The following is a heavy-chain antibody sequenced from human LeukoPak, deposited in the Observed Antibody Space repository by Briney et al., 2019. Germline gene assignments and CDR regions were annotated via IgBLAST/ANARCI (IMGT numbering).Heavy chain of an antibody. J-gene: IGHJ4*02. D-gene: IGHD3-9*01. CDR1: GYTFTGYY. CDR2: INPNSGGT. V-gene: IGHV1-2*06. CDR3: ARDGARVLRYFDWLGEGGGY. Sequence: VASVKVSCKASGYTFTGYYMHWVRQAPGQGLEWMGRINPNSGGTNYAQKFQGRVTMTRDTSISTAYMELSRLRSDDTAVYYCARDGARVLRYFDWLGEGGGYWGQGTLVTVSS.